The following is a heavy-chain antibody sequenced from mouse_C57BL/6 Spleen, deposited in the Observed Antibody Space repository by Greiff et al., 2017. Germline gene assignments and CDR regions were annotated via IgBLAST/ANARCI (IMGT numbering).Heavy chain of an antibody. J-gene: IGHJ1*03. Sequence: QVQLQQPGAELVRPGTSVKLSCKASGYTFTSYWMHWVKQRPGQGLEWIGVIDPSDSYTNYNQKFKGKATLTVDTSSSTAYMQLSSLTSEDSAVYYCARGANYSYWYFDVWGTGTTVTVSS. D-gene: IGHD2-1*01. CDR3: ARGANYSYWYFDV. V-gene: IGHV1-59*01. CDR1: GYTFTSYW. CDR2: IDPSDSYT.